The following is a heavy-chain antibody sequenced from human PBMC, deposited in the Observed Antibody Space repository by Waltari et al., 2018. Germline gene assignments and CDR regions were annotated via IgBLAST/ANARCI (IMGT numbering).Heavy chain of an antibody. J-gene: IGHJ4*02. V-gene: IGHV3-7*01. CDR3: ARGINSPGIDY. CDR1: GFSFSNYW. CDR2: IKQDGSEN. Sequence: EVEFVESGGALVQPGGSLRLSCAASGFSFSNYWMNWVRQAPGKGLEWVANIKQDGSENYYLGSVKGRFTISRDNAKNLLYLQMNSLRAEDTAVYYCARGINSPGIDYWGQGNLVTVSS. D-gene: IGHD1-26*01.